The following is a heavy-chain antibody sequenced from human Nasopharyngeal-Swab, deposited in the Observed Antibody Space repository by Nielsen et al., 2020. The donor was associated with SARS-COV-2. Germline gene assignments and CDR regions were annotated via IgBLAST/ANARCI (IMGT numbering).Heavy chain of an antibody. CDR1: GFTFSDYT. D-gene: IGHD2-2*01. J-gene: IGHJ4*02. Sequence: GGSLRLSCAASGFTFSDYTMNWVRQAPGQGLEWVSSISSSGSYMYYTDSVKGRFTMSRDKAKNSLYLQTNSLRAEDTAVYYCASDSRYWGQGTLVTVSS. V-gene: IGHV3-21*01. CDR3: ASDSRY. CDR2: ISSSGSYM.